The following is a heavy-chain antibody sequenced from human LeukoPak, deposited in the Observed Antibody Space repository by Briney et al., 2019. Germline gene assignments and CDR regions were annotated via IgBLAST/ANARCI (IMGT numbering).Heavy chain of an antibody. V-gene: IGHV3-23*01. CDR3: AKNALMFSSGWYYYYYMDV. D-gene: IGHD6-19*01. CDR2: ISGDGKDR. Sequence: GGSLRLSCAASGFTFSSYGMSWVRQAPGKGLQWVSAISGDGKDRDYPDSVKGRFTISRDNSKNTLYLQMNSLRAEDTAVYYCAKNALMFSSGWYYYYYMDVWGKGTTVTVSS. J-gene: IGHJ6*03. CDR1: GFTFSSYG.